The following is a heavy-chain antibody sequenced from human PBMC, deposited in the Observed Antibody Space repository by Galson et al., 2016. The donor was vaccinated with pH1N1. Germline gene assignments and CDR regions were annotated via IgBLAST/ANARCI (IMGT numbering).Heavy chain of an antibody. CDR1: GFTFSSFA. J-gene: IGHJ6*03. CDR3: ARVGRQWLAGDYYYMDV. Sequence: SLRLSCAASGFTFSSFAMYWVRQAPGKGLEWVAVISYEGSNKFYAASVQGRFTISRDNSKNTLYLQVNSLRGEDAAIYYCARVGRQWLAGDYYYMDVWGKGTTVAVSS. CDR2: ISYEGSNK. D-gene: IGHD6-19*01. V-gene: IGHV3-30*04.